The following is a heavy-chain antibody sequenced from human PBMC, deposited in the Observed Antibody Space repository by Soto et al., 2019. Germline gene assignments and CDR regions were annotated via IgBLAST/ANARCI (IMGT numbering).Heavy chain of an antibody. J-gene: IGHJ4*02. Sequence: GGSLRLSCAASGFTFDDYAMHWVRQAPGKGLEWVSGISWNRGSIGYADSVKGRFTISRDNAKNSLYLQMNSLRAEDTALYYCAKVIRSQQLVPYFDYWGQGTLVTVSS. CDR1: GFTFDDYA. CDR2: ISWNRGSI. CDR3: AKVIRSQQLVPYFDY. D-gene: IGHD6-13*01. V-gene: IGHV3-9*01.